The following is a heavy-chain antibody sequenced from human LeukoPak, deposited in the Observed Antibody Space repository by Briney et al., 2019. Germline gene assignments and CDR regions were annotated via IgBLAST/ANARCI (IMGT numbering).Heavy chain of an antibody. Sequence: PGGSLRLSCAASGVSFSSYCRHWVRQLPGKGLVWVSRINFDGTITANAYSVSGRFTISRDNENNTLFLPMYIPSAENTAVYFCPRGWYHFPDSWGQGTVVTASS. J-gene: IGHJ3*02. D-gene: IGHD2/OR15-2a*01. CDR3: PRGWYHFPDS. CDR2: INFDGTIT. V-gene: IGHV3-74*01. CDR1: GVSFSSYC.